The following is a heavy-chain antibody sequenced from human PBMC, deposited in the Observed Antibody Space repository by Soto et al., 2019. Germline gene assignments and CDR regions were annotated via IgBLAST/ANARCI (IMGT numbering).Heavy chain of an antibody. D-gene: IGHD3-10*01. CDR1: GFTFNDFE. V-gene: IGHV3-48*03. CDR2: IDGSGATK. J-gene: IGHJ4*02. Sequence: EVQLLESGGGLVQPGGSLRLSCGVSGFTFNDFEMNWVRQAPGKGLEWLAYIDGSGATKKYADSVRGRFTISRDNANNSLFLHMSSLSAAYTAMYYCARGFGRFNYWGQGTLVSVSS. CDR3: ARGFGRFNY.